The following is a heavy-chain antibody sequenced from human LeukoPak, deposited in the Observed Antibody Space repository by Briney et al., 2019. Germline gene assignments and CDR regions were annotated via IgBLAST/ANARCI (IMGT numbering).Heavy chain of an antibody. D-gene: IGHD6-13*01. Sequence: PSETLSLTCTVSDDSISDYYRGWIRQPPGKGLEWIGYFHNSGTSTYNPSLKSRVTISADTSKNQFSLKLNSLTTADTAVYYCARGPTFGSSWYWFDPWGQGTLVTVSS. J-gene: IGHJ5*02. CDR1: DDSISDYY. CDR2: FHNSGTS. CDR3: ARGPTFGSSWYWFDP. V-gene: IGHV4-59*01.